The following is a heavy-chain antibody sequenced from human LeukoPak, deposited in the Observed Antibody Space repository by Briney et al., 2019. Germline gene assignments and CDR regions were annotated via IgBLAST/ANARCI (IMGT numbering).Heavy chain of an antibody. Sequence: GASVKVSCKASGYTFTSYYMHWVRQAPGQGLEWMGIINPSGGSTSYAQKFQGRVTMTTDTSTSTAYMELRSLRSDDTAVYYCARVALGYCSSTSCYRGIRVVDYFDYWGQGTLVTVSS. D-gene: IGHD2-2*02. J-gene: IGHJ4*02. V-gene: IGHV1-46*01. CDR1: GYTFTSYY. CDR2: INPSGGST. CDR3: ARVALGYCSSTSCYRGIRVVDYFDY.